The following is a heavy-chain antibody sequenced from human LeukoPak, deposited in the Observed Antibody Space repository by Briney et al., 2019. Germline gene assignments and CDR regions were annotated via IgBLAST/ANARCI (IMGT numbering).Heavy chain of an antibody. V-gene: IGHV1-18*01. CDR3: ARGPGIAHAFDI. CDR1: GYAFTSIG. J-gene: IGHJ3*02. CDR2: ISDYNSNT. D-gene: IGHD2-21*01. Sequence: GSMKVSCTASGYAFTSIGISWVRHAPGQRREWMGWISDYNSNTTYAQKLQGRVAKTTDTSTSTAYMEVRSLRSDDTAVYYCARGPGIAHAFDIWGQGTMVTVSS.